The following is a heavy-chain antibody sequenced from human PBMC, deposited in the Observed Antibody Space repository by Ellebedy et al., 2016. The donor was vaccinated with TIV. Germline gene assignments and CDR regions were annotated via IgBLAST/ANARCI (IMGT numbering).Heavy chain of an antibody. CDR3: ARTYYDVLTGYSASDY. CDR1: GYTFTSYG. Sequence: ASVKVSCKASGYTFTSYGFSWVRQPPGQGLEWMGWVTTYHGNTNYAQKLQGRVTMTTDTSTSTAYLELRSLRSDDTAVYFCARTYYDVLTGYSASDYWGQGTLVTVSS. CDR2: VTTYHGNT. V-gene: IGHV1-18*04. J-gene: IGHJ4*02. D-gene: IGHD3-9*01.